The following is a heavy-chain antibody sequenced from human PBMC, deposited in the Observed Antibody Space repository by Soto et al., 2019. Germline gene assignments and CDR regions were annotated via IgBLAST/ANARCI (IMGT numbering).Heavy chain of an antibody. CDR3: ARRAETNV. J-gene: IGHJ3*01. CDR2: LNPNTRNS. Sequence: GSAVNVCCKDCVYRFARYDISWVRQATVQGLEWMGWLNPNTRNSGYAQKFQGRITVTSDTSRTTVHMELSSLRSEDTAVYYCARRAETNV. CDR1: VYRFARYD. V-gene: IGHV1-8*01.